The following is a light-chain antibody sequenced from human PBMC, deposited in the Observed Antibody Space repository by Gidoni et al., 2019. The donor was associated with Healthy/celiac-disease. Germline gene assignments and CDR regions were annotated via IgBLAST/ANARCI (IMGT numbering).Light chain of an antibody. CDR3: QQSYRPLT. CDR2: AAS. J-gene: IGKJ4*01. CDR1: QIISSY. V-gene: IGKV1-39*01. Sequence: DLQMTQSPSSLSASVGDRVTITCRASQIISSYLNWYQQKPGKAPKLLIYAASSLQSVVPSRFSGSGSGTDFTLTISSLQPEDFATYYCQQSYRPLTFGGGTKVEIK.